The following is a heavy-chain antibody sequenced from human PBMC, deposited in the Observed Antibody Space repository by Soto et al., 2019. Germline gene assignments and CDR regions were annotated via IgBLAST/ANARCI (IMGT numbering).Heavy chain of an antibody. Sequence: GGSLRLSCAASGFTFSNFAMSWVRQAPGEGLEWVSGISSVGGATNYADPVKGRFTISRDNSKNTVYLQMNSLRGEDTAVYYCAKDRMPVSGTLFDFWGQGIVVTVSS. CDR3: AKDRMPVSGTLFDF. D-gene: IGHD6-19*01. CDR1: GFTFSNFA. J-gene: IGHJ4*02. CDR2: ISSVGGAT. V-gene: IGHV3-23*01.